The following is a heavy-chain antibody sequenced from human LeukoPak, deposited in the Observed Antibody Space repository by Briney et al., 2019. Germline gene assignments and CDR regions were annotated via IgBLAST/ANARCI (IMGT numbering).Heavy chain of an antibody. J-gene: IGHJ4*02. D-gene: IGHD6-19*01. Sequence: ASVKVSCKASGYTLTSYGISWVRQAPGQGLEWMGWISAYNGHTNYAQKVQGRVTMTTDTSTSTAYMELRSLRSDDTDVYYCARVFTISSGWYRSFDYWGQGTLVTVSS. CDR1: GYTLTSYG. CDR3: ARVFTISSGWYRSFDY. CDR2: ISAYNGHT. V-gene: IGHV1-18*01.